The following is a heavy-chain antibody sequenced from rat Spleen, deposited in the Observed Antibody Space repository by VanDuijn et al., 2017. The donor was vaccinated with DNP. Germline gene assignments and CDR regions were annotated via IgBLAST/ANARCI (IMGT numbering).Heavy chain of an antibody. CDR3: ARSDSYGFPY. CDR1: GFTFSDYY. D-gene: IGHD1-2*01. CDR2: ISYDGGST. J-gene: IGHJ3*01. V-gene: IGHV5-20*01. Sequence: EVQLVESGGGLVQPGRSLKLSCAASGFTFSDYYMAWVRQAPTKGLEWVASISYDGGSTYYRDSVKGRFSLSRDNAKSTLYLQVNSLRSEDTATYYCARSDSYGFPYWGQGTLVTVSS.